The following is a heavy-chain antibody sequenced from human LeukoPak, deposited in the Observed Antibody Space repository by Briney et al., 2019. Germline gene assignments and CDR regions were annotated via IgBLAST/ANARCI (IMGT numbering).Heavy chain of an antibody. J-gene: IGHJ4*02. CDR2: IYYSGST. Sequence: SETLSLTCTVSGGSISSYYWSWIRQPPGKGLEWIGYIYYSGSTNYNPSFKSRVTISVDTSKNQFSLKLSSVTAADTAVYYCAAGGYSYGDPSFDYWGQGTLVTVSS. V-gene: IGHV4-59*01. D-gene: IGHD5-18*01. CDR3: AAGGYSYGDPSFDY. CDR1: GGSISSYY.